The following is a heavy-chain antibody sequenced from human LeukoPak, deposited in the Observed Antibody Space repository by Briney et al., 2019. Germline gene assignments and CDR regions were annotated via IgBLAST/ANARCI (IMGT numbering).Heavy chain of an antibody. V-gene: IGHV4-59*07. J-gene: IGHJ5*02. Sequence: PSDTLSLICNVSGGSIDNDYWSWIRQPPGRGLEWIGNVYYVGTTNYHPSFKSRVTISVDASRSKFSLRLTSLTPADTAVYFCARVDRVNWFDPRGQGTLVTVSS. CDR2: VYYVGTT. CDR3: ARVDRVNWFDP. CDR1: GGSIDNDY.